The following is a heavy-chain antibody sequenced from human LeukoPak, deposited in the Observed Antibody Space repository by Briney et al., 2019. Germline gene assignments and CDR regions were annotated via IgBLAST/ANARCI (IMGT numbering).Heavy chain of an antibody. J-gene: IGHJ4*02. CDR2: ISSSSSYI. CDR1: GFTFSSYS. D-gene: IGHD3-16*01. CDR3: ARVPLNWGRGAYYFDY. V-gene: IGHV3-21*01. Sequence: PGGSLRLSCAASGFTFSSYSMNWVRQAPGKGLEWVSSISSSSSYIYYADSVKGRFTISRDNAKNSLYLQMNSLRAEDTAVYYCARVPLNWGRGAYYFDYWGQGTLVTVSS.